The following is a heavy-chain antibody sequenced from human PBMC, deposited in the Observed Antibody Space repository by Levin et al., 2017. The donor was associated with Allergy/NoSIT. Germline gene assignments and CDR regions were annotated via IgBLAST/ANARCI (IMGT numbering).Heavy chain of an antibody. J-gene: IGHJ4*02. D-gene: IGHD3-10*01. CDR1: GFPFSAYT. CDR2: FTTASRII. Sequence: LSLTCAASGFPFSAYTMNWVRQAPGKGLEWISFFTTASRIISYADSVKGRFTISRDDAKNSLYLQMNSLRDEDTAVYYCVRGGDYFDYWGQGTLVTVSS. CDR3: VRGGDYFDY. V-gene: IGHV3-48*02.